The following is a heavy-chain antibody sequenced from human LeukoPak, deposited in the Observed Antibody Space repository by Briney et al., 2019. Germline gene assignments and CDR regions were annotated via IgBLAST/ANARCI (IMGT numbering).Heavy chain of an antibody. V-gene: IGHV4-4*07. D-gene: IGHD3-10*01. CDR2: IYTSGST. CDR3: ATAWMVRGAEGAFDI. J-gene: IGHJ3*02. CDR1: GGPISSYY. Sequence: PSETLSLTCTVCGGPISSYYWSWIRQPAGKGLEWIGRIYTSGSTNYNPSLKSRVTMSVDTSKNQFSLKLSSVTAADTAVYYWATAWMVRGAEGAFDIWGQGTMVTVSS.